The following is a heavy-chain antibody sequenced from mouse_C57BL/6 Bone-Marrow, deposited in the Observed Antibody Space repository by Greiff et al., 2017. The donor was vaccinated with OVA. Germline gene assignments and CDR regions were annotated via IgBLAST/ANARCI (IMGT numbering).Heavy chain of an antibody. CDR3: ARYGFYYCGSSDWYVDD. D-gene: IGHD1-1*01. J-gene: IGHJ1*03. CDR2: INSDGGST. CDR1: EYEFPSHD. Sequence: EVHLVESGGGLVQPGESLKLSCESNEYEFPSHDMSWVRKTPEKRLELVAAINSDGGSTYYPDNMESRFTISRDNTKKTLYLQRSSLRSEDTALYDCARYGFYYCGSSDWYVDDWGKGTTVTVSS. V-gene: IGHV5-2*01.